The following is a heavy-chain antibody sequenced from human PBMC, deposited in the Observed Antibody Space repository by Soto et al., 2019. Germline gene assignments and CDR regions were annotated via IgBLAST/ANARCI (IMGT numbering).Heavy chain of an antibody. CDR2: ICGGGGLE. CDR3: AKDGPFGGNYYYFDY. D-gene: IGHD1-26*01. CDR1: GFTFNSYA. V-gene: IGHV3-23*01. J-gene: IGHJ4*02. Sequence: EVQLLESGGGLVQPGGSLRLSCAASGFTFNSYAMFWVRQAPGKGLEWVSSICGGGGLEYYADSVKGRFTISRDSSKNTLYLQMNTLTAEDTAVYYCAKDGPFGGNYYYFDYWGRGTLVTVSS.